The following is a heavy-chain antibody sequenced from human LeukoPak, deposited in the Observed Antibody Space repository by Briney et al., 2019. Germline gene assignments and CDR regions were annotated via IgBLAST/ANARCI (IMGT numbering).Heavy chain of an antibody. Sequence: GSLRLSCAASGFTFSSYSMNWVRQPPGKGLEWIGEINHSGSTNYNPSLKSRVTISVDTSKNQFSLKLSSVTAADTAVYYCARGSTPMIVRDFYFDYWGQGTLVTVSS. V-gene: IGHV4-34*01. CDR1: GFTFSSYS. CDR3: ARGSTPMIVRDFYFDY. CDR2: INHSGST. D-gene: IGHD3-22*01. J-gene: IGHJ4*02.